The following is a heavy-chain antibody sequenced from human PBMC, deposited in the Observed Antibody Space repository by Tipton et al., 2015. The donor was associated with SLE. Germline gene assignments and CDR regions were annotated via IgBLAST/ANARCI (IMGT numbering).Heavy chain of an antibody. CDR1: GGSVSSYY. CDR3: ARVLGAYGNYYYYYMDV. J-gene: IGHJ6*03. V-gene: IGHV4-59*02. CDR2: MYYTGNS. D-gene: IGHD3-16*01. Sequence: SLTCTVSGGSVSSYYWGWIRQPPGKGLEWIGYMYYTGNSNYNPSLRSRVTISLDTSKNQFSLKVTSVTAADTAVYYCARVLGAYGNYYYYYMDVWGKGTTVTISS.